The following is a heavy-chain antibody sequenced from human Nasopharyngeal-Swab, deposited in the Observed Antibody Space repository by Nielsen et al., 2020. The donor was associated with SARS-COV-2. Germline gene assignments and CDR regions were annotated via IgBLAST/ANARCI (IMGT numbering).Heavy chain of an antibody. D-gene: IGHD5-18*01. V-gene: IGHV3-23*01. CDR2: ISGSGGST. J-gene: IGHJ4*02. Sequence: GESLKISCAASGFTFSSYAMSWVRQAPGKGLEWVSAISGSGGSTYYADSVKGRFTISRDNSKNTLYLQMNSLRAEGTAVYYCASNRGGYSYGHDFDYWGQGTLVTVSS. CDR3: ASNRGGYSYGHDFDY. CDR1: GFTFSSYA.